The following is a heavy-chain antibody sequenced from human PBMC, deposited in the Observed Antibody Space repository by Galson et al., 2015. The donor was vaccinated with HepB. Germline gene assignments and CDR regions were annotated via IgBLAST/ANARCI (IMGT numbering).Heavy chain of an antibody. Sequence: LRLSCAASGFTFSSYAMHWVRQAPGKGLEWVAVISYDGSNKYYADSVKGRFTISRDNSKNTLYLQMNSLRAEDTAVYYCAKNHYDFWSGSVGYWGQGTLVTVSS. J-gene: IGHJ4*02. D-gene: IGHD3-3*01. V-gene: IGHV3-30*04. CDR3: AKNHYDFWSGSVGY. CDR1: GFTFSSYA. CDR2: ISYDGSNK.